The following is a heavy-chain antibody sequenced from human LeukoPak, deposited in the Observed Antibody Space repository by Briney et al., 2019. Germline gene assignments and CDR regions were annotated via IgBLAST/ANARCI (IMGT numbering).Heavy chain of an antibody. CDR3: ARVAYYYGSGSSYVLDL. CDR2: INHSGSA. J-gene: IGHJ3*01. D-gene: IGHD3-10*01. V-gene: IGHV4-34*01. Sequence: SETLSLTCAVYGGSFSGYYWSWIRQPPGKGLEWIGEINHSGSAHYNPPLNSRVSISADTSKNDFSLKLTSVTAADTAVYYCARVAYYYGSGSSYVLDLWGPGTMVTVAS. CDR1: GGSFSGYY.